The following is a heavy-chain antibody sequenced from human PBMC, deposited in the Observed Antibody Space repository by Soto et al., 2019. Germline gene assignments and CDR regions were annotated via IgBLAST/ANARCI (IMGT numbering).Heavy chain of an antibody. Sequence: SETLSLTCTVSGGSVSNSSHYWTWIRQPPGKGLEWIGYVYYTGSTNYNPSLHIRITISVDTSKNQFSLTLSSVTAADTDVYYCARGHGFWGGYSYLNYWGQGTPVTVSS. D-gene: IGHD3-3*01. CDR2: VYYTGST. V-gene: IGHV4-61*01. CDR3: ARGHGFWGGYSYLNY. J-gene: IGHJ4*02. CDR1: GGSVSNSSHY.